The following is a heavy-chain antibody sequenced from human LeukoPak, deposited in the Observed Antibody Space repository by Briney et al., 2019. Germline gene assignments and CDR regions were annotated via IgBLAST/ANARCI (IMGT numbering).Heavy chain of an antibody. CDR3: AKEGYSSGWYEDY. J-gene: IGHJ4*02. CDR2: IRYDGSNK. V-gene: IGHV3-30*02. D-gene: IGHD6-19*01. Sequence: PGGSLRLSCAAAAFTFSTYGIHRVRQAPGMGLEWVAFIRYDGSNKYYADSVKGRFTISRDNFMNTVYLQMNSLRPEDTAVYYCAKEGYSSGWYEDYWGQGTLVTVSS. CDR1: AFTFSTYG.